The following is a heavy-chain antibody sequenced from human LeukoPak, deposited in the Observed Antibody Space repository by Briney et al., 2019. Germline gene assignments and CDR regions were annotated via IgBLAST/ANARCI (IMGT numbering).Heavy chain of an antibody. Sequence: ASVKVSCKASGYTFTAYYVHWVRQAPGQGLEWMGWINPNSGVTNYAQKFQGRVTMTRDTSISTVYMELSRLRSDDTAVYYCARDSCSSTSCLSIDDYWGQGTLVTVSS. CDR3: ARDSCSSTSCLSIDDY. V-gene: IGHV1-2*02. CDR2: INPNSGVT. CDR1: GYTFTAYY. J-gene: IGHJ4*02. D-gene: IGHD2-2*01.